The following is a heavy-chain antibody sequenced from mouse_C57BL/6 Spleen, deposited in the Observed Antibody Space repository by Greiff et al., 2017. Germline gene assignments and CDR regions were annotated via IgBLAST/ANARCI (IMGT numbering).Heavy chain of an antibody. Sequence: QVQLQQPGAELVKPGASVKLSCKASGYTFTSYWMHWVKQRPGQGLEWIGMIHPNSGSTNYNEKFKSKATLTVDKSSSTAYMQLSSLTSEDSAVYYCARGSWDYGNYDYWGQGTTLTVSS. J-gene: IGHJ2*01. D-gene: IGHD2-1*01. CDR2: IHPNSGST. V-gene: IGHV1-64*01. CDR1: GYTFTSYW. CDR3: ARGSWDYGNYDY.